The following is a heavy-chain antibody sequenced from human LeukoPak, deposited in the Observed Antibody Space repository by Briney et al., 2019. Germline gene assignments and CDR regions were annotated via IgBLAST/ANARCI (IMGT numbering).Heavy chain of an antibody. J-gene: IGHJ4*02. CDR3: ARGSSDFDH. CDR2: ISTYNGDT. Sequence: GASVKVSCKASGYIITNHDVSWVRQAPGQGLEWMGWISTYNGDTEYAEKLQGRVTMTTDISTRTAYMELRSLRSDDTAVYYCARGSSDFDHWGQGTLVTVSS. V-gene: IGHV1-18*01. D-gene: IGHD6-13*01. CDR1: GYIITNHD.